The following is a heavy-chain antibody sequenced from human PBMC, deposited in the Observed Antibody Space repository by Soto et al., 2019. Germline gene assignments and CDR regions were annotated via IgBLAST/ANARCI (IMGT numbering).Heavy chain of an antibody. D-gene: IGHD3-22*01. Sequence: GESLKIYFKGSGYSFTSYWICWVRQMPVKGLEWMGIIYPGDSDTRYSPSFQAQVTISADKSISTAYLQWSSLKASDTAMYYCARPEQSGYYHLLEVFGRRTTVALCS. CDR3: ARPEQSGYYHLLEV. V-gene: IGHV5-51*01. J-gene: IGHJ6*01. CDR2: IYPGDSDT. CDR1: GYSFTSYW.